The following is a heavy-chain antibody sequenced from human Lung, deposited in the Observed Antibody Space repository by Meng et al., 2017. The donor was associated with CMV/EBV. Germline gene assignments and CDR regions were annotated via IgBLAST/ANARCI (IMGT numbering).Heavy chain of an antibody. CDR3: ARAESPYSSGWFSGFSYFDL. CDR1: GFTVSNNY. D-gene: IGHD6-19*01. Sequence: GGSXRLXXAASGFTVSNNYMSWVRQAPGKGLEWVSVIYSGGSTNYADSVKGRFTISRDNSKNTLYLQMHSLRAEDTAVYYCARAESPYSSGWFSGFSYFDLWXRDTLVTVSS. CDR2: IYSGGST. V-gene: IGHV3-53*01. J-gene: IGHJ2*01.